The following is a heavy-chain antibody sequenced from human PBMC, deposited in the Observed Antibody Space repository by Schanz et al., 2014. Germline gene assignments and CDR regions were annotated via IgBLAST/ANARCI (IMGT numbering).Heavy chain of an antibody. CDR1: GFTLSNYA. J-gene: IGHJ6*02. V-gene: IGHV3-23*04. CDR3: LAPDYDMDV. Sequence: EVQLVESGGGLAQPGGSLRLSCAASGFTLSNYAMSWVRQAPGKGLEWVSALSEGGGGTHYADSVKGRFTISRDNSKNTLFLQMNSLRAEDTAVYYCLAPDYDMDVWVQGTSVTVSS. CDR2: LSEGGGGT.